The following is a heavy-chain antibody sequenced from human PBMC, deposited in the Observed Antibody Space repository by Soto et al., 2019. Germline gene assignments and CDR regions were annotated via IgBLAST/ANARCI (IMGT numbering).Heavy chain of an antibody. Sequence: TSETLSLTCAVSGYSISSSNWWGWIRQPPGKGLEWIGYIYYSGSTYYNPSLKSRVTMSVDTSKNQFSLKLSSVTAVDTAVYYCARASSGWYLDYWGQGTLVTVSS. J-gene: IGHJ4*02. CDR3: ARASSGWYLDY. CDR2: IYYSGST. V-gene: IGHV4-28*03. D-gene: IGHD6-19*01. CDR1: GYSISSSNW.